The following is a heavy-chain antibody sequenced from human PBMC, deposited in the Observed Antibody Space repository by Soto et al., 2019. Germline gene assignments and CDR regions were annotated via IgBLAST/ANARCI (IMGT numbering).Heavy chain of an antibody. J-gene: IGHJ5*02. CDR3: ARHRHPRGTVGATSPLDP. Sequence: GGSLRLSCAISGFSVSSNYLSWVRQAPGKGLEWVSVHYSGGSTYYADSVQGRFTISRDKSNNTLYLQMRKVRAEDTAVYFCARHRHPRGTVGATSPLDPWGQGTQVTVSS. CDR1: GFSVSSNY. D-gene: IGHD1-26*01. CDR2: HYSGGST. V-gene: IGHV3-53*01.